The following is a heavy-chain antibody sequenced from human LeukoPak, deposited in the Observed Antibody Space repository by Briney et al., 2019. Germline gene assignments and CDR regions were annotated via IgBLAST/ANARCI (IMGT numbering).Heavy chain of an antibody. CDR2: IYYSGST. D-gene: IGHD3-3*01. CDR3: ARVRVPLSTTFGFFFDY. CDR1: GGSISSYY. V-gene: IGHV4-59*01. Sequence: PSETLSLTCTVSGGSISSYYWSWIRQPPGKGLEWIGYIYYSGSTNYNPSLKSRVTISVDTSKNQFSLKLSSVTAADTAVYYCARVRVPLSTTFGFFFDYWGQGTLATVSS. J-gene: IGHJ4*02.